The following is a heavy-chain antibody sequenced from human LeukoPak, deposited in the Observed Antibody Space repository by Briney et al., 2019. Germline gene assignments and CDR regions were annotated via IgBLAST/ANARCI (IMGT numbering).Heavy chain of an antibody. CDR3: ARDLYTYYYGSGSKNYFDY. Sequence: ASVKVSCKASGYTFTSSGISWVRQAPGLGLEWMGWISAYNGNTNYALKLQGRVTMTTDTSTSTAYMELRSLRSDDTAVYYCARDLYTYYYGSGSKNYFDYWGQGTLVTVSS. D-gene: IGHD3-10*01. CDR1: GYTFTSSG. J-gene: IGHJ4*02. CDR2: ISAYNGNT. V-gene: IGHV1-18*01.